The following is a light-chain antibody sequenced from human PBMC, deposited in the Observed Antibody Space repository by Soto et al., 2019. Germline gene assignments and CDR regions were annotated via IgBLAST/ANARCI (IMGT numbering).Light chain of an antibody. CDR3: QPRRGWPT. Sequence: EIVLTQSPDTLSLSPGERATLSCRASQTVSTFLAWYQQKPGQAPRLIVYDASKRAPGIPARFIGRWSGTDFTLTVSSLEPEDFALYYCQPRRGWPTLGQGTKVDIK. V-gene: IGKV3-11*01. CDR2: DAS. CDR1: QTVSTF. J-gene: IGKJ1*01.